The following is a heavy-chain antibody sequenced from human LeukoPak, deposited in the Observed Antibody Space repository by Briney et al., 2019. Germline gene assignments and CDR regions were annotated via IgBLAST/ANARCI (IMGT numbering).Heavy chain of an antibody. J-gene: IGHJ4*02. CDR3: AKGGESSAYSSLDS. Sequence: GGSLRLSCAASGFTFSSYSMNWVRQAPGKGLEWVSSISSSSSYIYYADSVKGRFTISRDNAKNSLYLQMNSLRADDTAVYYCAKGGESSAYSSLDSWGQGTLVTVSS. CDR2: ISSSSSYI. CDR1: GFTFSSYS. D-gene: IGHD3-22*01. V-gene: IGHV3-21*04.